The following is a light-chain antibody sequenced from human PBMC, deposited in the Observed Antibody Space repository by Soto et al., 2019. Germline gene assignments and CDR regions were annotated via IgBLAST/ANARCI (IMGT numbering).Light chain of an antibody. CDR1: SPNIGSNY. J-gene: IGLJ2*01. CDR3: AAWDDSLNGVV. CDR2: SNN. V-gene: IGLV1-44*01. Sequence: QSVLTQPPSASGTPGQRVTISCSGSSPNIGSNYVYWYQQLPGTAPKLLIYSNNQRPSGVPDRFSGSKSGTSASLAISGLQSEDEADYYCAAWDDSLNGVVFGGGTKLTVL.